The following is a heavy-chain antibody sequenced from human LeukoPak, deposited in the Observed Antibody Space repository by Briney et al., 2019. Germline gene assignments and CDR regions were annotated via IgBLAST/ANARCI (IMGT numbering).Heavy chain of an antibody. CDR3: ARYSSSYLDY. CDR1: GLTLSGYW. V-gene: IGHV3-74*01. J-gene: IGHJ4*02. D-gene: IGHD6-6*01. CDR2: INSDGSST. Sequence: GGSLRLSCAASGLTLSGYWMHWVRQAPGKGLVWVSRINSDGSSTSYADSVKGRFTISRDNAKNTLYLQMNSLRAEDTAVYYCARYSSSYLDYWGQGTLVTVSS.